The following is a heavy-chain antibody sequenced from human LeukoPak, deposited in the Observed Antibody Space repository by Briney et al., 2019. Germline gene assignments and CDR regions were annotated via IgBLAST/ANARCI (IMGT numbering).Heavy chain of an antibody. Sequence: SQTLSLTCTVSGGSISSYYWSWIRHPPGKGLEWIGEINHSGSTTSNPSLNNRVTISVDTSKNQFSLKLTSVTAADTAVYYCARPRYGSGSLDSWGQGTLVTVSS. CDR2: INHSGST. CDR3: ARPRYGSGSLDS. J-gene: IGHJ4*02. D-gene: IGHD3-10*01. CDR1: GGSISSYY. V-gene: IGHV4-34*01.